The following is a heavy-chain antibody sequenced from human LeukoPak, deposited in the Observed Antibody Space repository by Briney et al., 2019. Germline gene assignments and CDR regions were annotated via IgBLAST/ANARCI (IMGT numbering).Heavy chain of an antibody. Sequence: PGGSLRLSCGASGFTFSSYAMSWVRQAPGKGLEWVSAISGSGGSTYYADSVKGRFTISRDNSKNTLYLQMNSLKAEDTAVYYCAKDYSSSWYVDYWGQGTLVTVPS. D-gene: IGHD6-13*01. J-gene: IGHJ4*02. CDR3: AKDYSSSWYVDY. V-gene: IGHV3-23*01. CDR2: ISGSGGST. CDR1: GFTFSSYA.